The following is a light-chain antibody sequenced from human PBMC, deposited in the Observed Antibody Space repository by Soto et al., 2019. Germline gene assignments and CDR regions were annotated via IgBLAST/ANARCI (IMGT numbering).Light chain of an antibody. Sequence: EIVLTQSPGTLSLSPGEGATLSCRASQSFSSSYLAWYQQKPGQAPRLLIYGASSRATGIPDRFSGGGSGTDFTLTISRLEPEEFAVYYCQQYDNSPWTFGQGTKVEIK. CDR3: QQYDNSPWT. V-gene: IGKV3-20*01. CDR1: QSFSSSY. J-gene: IGKJ1*01. CDR2: GAS.